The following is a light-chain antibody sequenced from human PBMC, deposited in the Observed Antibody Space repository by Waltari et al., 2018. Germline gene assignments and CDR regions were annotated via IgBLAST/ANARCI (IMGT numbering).Light chain of an antibody. CDR2: AAS. CDR1: QSISIF. V-gene: IGKV1-39*01. J-gene: IGKJ3*01. CDR3: QQSYSTPFT. Sequence: DIQMTQSPSSLSASVGDRVTITCRASQSISIFLNWYQQQPGKAPKLLIYAASNLRSGVPSRFSGRGSGTDFTLTISSLRPEDFATYYCQQSYSTPFTFGPGTKVDIK.